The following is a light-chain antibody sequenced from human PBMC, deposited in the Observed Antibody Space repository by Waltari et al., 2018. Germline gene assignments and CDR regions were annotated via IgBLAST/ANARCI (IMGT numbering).Light chain of an antibody. Sequence: DFQMTQSPSSLSASVGDRVTITCRASQSIRTYLIWYQQKPGKAPNLLIYAAFSLQCGVPSRFSGSGSGTDFTLTISSLQPEDFATYYCQQSYSPLTFGGGTKVEIK. V-gene: IGKV1-39*01. CDR2: AAF. CDR1: QSIRTY. CDR3: QQSYSPLT. J-gene: IGKJ4*01.